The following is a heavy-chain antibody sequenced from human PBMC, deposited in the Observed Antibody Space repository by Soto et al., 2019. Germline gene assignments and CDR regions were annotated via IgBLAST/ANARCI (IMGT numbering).Heavy chain of an antibody. CDR3: ASQTAGRLYDILTGYQNYYYYGMDV. CDR1: GGSISSSSYY. D-gene: IGHD3-9*01. V-gene: IGHV4-39*01. Sequence: SETLSLTCTVSGGSISSSSYYWGWIRQPPGKGLEWIGSIYYSGSTYYNPSLKSRVTISVDTSKNQFSLKLSSVTAADTAVYYCASQTAGRLYDILTGYQNYYYYGMDVWGQGTTVTVS. CDR2: IYYSGST. J-gene: IGHJ6*02.